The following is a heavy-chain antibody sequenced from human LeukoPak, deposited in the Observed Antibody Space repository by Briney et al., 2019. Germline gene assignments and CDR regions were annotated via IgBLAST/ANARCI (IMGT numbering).Heavy chain of an antibody. Sequence: SVKVSCKASGGTFSSYAISWVRQAPGQGLEWMGGIIPIFGTANYAQKFQGRVTITADESTSTAYMELSSLRSEDTAVYYCARDWSIVGAFDAFDIWGQGKMVTVSS. CDR1: GGTFSSYA. CDR3: ARDWSIVGAFDAFDI. V-gene: IGHV1-69*13. CDR2: IIPIFGTA. J-gene: IGHJ3*02. D-gene: IGHD1-26*01.